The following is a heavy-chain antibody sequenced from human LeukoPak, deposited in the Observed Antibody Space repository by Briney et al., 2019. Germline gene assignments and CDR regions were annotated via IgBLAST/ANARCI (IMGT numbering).Heavy chain of an antibody. D-gene: IGHD3-22*01. CDR1: GYTFTSYG. V-gene: IGHV1-18*01. Sequence: ASVKVSCKASGYTFTSYGISWVGQAAGQGLEWMGWISAYNGNTNYAQKLQDRRTMTTDTSTSTAYMELRRLRCDDAGVCYCARDRITMIVVPEDDAFDIWGQETMLTVSS. J-gene: IGHJ3*02. CDR3: ARDRITMIVVPEDDAFDI. CDR2: ISAYNGNT.